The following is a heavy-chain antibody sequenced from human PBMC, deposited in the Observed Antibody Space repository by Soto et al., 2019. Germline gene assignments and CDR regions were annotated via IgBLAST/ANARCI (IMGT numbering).Heavy chain of an antibody. CDR1: GGSISSGGYY. CDR3: ARTDYSNYRVGIDY. D-gene: IGHD4-4*01. V-gene: IGHV4-31*03. CDR2: IYYSGST. J-gene: IGHJ4*02. Sequence: QVQLQESGPGLVKPSQTLSLTCTVSGGSISSGGYYWSWIRQHPGKGLEWIGYIYYSGSTYYNPSLKIRVTISVDTSKNQFSLKLSSVTAADTAVYYCARTDYSNYRVGIDYWGQGTLVTVSS.